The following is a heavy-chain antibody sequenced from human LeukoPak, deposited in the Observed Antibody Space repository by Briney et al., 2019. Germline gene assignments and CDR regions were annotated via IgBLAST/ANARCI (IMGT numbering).Heavy chain of an antibody. J-gene: IGHJ5*02. V-gene: IGHV3-23*01. CDR3: ARHVGSWSTGWLDL. CDR2: ISNNADSA. CDR1: GFTFSSHA. D-gene: IGHD6-13*01. Sequence: GGSRRLFCAASGFTFSSHALSWVRQAPRKGLEWVSGISNNADSAYYADSVKGRFTISRDNSKNTLFLQMNSLGAEDTAVYFCARHVGSWSTGWLDLWGQGTLVSVSS.